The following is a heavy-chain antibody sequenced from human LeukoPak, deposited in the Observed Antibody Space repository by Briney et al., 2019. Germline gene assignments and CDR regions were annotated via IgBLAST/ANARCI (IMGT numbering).Heavy chain of an antibody. CDR1: GFTLSDYY. Sequence: GGSLRLSCAASGFTLSDYYMSWIRQAPGKGLEWVSYSSSSGSTIYYADSVKGRFAISRGNAKNSLYLQMNSLRAEDTAVYYCARRRDFIDYWGQGTLVTVSS. D-gene: IGHD3/OR15-3a*01. J-gene: IGHJ4*02. CDR2: SSSSGSTI. CDR3: ARRRDFIDY. V-gene: IGHV3-11*01.